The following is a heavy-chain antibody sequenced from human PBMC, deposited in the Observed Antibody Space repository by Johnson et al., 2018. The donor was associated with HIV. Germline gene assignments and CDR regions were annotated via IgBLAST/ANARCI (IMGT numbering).Heavy chain of an antibody. V-gene: IGHV3-30-3*01. J-gene: IGHJ3*01. D-gene: IGHD3-3*01. Sequence: VQLVESGGGVVQPGRSLRLSCAASGFTFSSYAMHWVRQAPGKGLEWVAVISYDGSNKYYADSVKGRFTISRDNSKNTLYLQMNSLRAEDTAVYYCAKDKFMFLENPVDAFDVWGQGTMVTVSS. CDR1: GFTFSSYA. CDR3: AKDKFMFLENPVDAFDV. CDR2: ISYDGSNK.